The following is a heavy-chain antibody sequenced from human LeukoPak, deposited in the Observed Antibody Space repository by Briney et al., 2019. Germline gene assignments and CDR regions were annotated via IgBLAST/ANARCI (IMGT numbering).Heavy chain of an antibody. CDR3: ARRGGSRYFDY. CDR1: SYSISSGYY. Sequence: ASETLSLTCAVSSYSISSGYYWGGIRQRPGQGLEWIGIIYHSGSTYYNPSLKRRVTILVDTSKNQFSLKLSSVTAADTAVYYCARRGGSRYFDYWGQGTLVTVSS. CDR2: IYHSGST. J-gene: IGHJ4*02. D-gene: IGHD3-16*01. V-gene: IGHV4-38-2*01.